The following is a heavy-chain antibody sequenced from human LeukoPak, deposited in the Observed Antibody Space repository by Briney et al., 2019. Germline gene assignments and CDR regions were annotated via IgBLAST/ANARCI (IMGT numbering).Heavy chain of an antibody. CDR3: ARLSITIFGVVTPMDV. J-gene: IGHJ6*04. D-gene: IGHD3-3*01. CDR1: GGSISSYY. CDR2: IYTSGST. V-gene: IGHV4-4*09. Sequence: SETLSLTCTVSGGSISSYYWSWIRQPPGKGLEWIGYIYTSGSTNYDPSLKSRVTISVDTSKNQFSLKLSSVTAADTAVYYCARLSITIFGVVTPMDVWGKGTTVTVSS.